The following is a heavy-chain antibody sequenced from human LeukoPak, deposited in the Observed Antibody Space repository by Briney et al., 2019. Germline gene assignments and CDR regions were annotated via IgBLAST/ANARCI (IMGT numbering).Heavy chain of an antibody. Sequence: KSGGPLRLSCAASGFTFSSYSMNWVRQAPGKGLEWVSSISSSSSYIYYADSVKGRFTISRDNAKNSLYLQMNSLRAEDTAAYYCARDRDSGSSDTFDIWGQGTMVTVSS. CDR2: ISSSSSYI. CDR1: GFTFSSYS. CDR3: ARDRDSGSSDTFDI. J-gene: IGHJ3*02. D-gene: IGHD1-26*01. V-gene: IGHV3-21*01.